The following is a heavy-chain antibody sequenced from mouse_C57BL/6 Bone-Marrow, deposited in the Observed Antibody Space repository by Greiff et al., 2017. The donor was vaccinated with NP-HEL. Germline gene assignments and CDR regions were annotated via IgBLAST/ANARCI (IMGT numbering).Heavy chain of an antibody. J-gene: IGHJ1*03. V-gene: IGHV3-1*01. CDR2: ISYSGST. CDR1: GYSITSGYD. Sequence: VQLQQSGPGMVKPSQSLSLTCTVTGYSITSGYDWHWIRHFPGNKLEWMGYISYSGSTNYNPSLKSRISITHDTSKNHFFLKLNSVTTEDTATYYCARAITTLVAHWYFDVWGTGTTVTVSS. D-gene: IGHD1-1*01. CDR3: ARAITTLVAHWYFDV.